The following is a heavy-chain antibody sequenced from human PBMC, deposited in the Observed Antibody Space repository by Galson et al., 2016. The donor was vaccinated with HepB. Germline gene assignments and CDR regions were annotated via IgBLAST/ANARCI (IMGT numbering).Heavy chain of an antibody. D-gene: IGHD3-10*01. CDR2: IDDSGDHI. J-gene: IGHJ3*01. Sequence: SLRLSCAVSGLMYTHYAMNWVRQAPGKGLEWVSIIDDSGDHIYYAESVKGRFAISRDKATNTLYLQMNSLRAEDTALYYCARGRGYRALDLWGQGTTVTVAS. V-gene: IGHV3-23*01. CDR1: GLMYTHYA. CDR3: ARGRGYRALDL.